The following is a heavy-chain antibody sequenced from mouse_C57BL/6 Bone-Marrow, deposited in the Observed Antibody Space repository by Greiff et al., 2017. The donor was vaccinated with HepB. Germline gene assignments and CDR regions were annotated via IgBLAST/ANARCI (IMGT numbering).Heavy chain of an antibody. CDR2: IYPGSGNT. D-gene: IGHD1-1*01. CDR3: ARGYYGSSGPFDY. V-gene: IGHV1-66*01. CDR1: GYSFTSYY. J-gene: IGHJ2*01. Sequence: QVQLQQSGPELVKPGASVKISCKASGYSFTSYYIHWVKQRPGQGLEWIGWIYPGSGNTKYNEKFKGKATLTADTSSSTAYMQLSSLTSEDSAVYYCARGYYGSSGPFDYWGQGTTLTVSS.